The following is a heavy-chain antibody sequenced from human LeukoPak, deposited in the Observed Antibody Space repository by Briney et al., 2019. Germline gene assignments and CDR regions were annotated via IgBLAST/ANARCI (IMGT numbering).Heavy chain of an antibody. J-gene: IGHJ3*02. CDR1: GGPLSGYY. Sequence: PSETLSLTCEVFGGPLSGYYWSWIRQSPRQGLEWIGEIDHIGTTNYNPSLKTRVTMSVDTSKRQFSLKLTSVTAADTAVYYCAREDMVVGGTSDIWGQGTTVSVST. V-gene: IGHV4-34*01. CDR2: IDHIGTT. D-gene: IGHD2-15*01. CDR3: AREDMVVGGTSDI.